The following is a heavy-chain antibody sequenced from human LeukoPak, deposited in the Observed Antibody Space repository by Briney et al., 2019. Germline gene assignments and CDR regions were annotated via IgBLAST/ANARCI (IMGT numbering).Heavy chain of an antibody. J-gene: IGHJ4*02. V-gene: IGHV3-23*01. CDR2: ISGSGSST. Sequence: GGSLRLSCAASGFTFSSYAMSWVRQAPGKGLEWVSAISGSGSSTYYADSVKGRFTISRDNSRNTLYLQMNSLRAEDTAVYYCARSRGNGIVGATYFDYWGQGTLVTVSS. CDR1: GFTFSSYA. CDR3: ARSRGNGIVGATYFDY. D-gene: IGHD1-26*01.